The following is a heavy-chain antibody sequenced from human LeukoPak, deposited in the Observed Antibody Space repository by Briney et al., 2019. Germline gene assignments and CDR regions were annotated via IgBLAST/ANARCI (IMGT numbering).Heavy chain of an antibody. Sequence: GRSLRLSCAASGFTFYSYGMHWVRQAPGKGLEWVSAISGSGGSTYYADSVKGRFTISRDNSKNTLYLQMNSLRAEDTAVYYCAKVGVGYCSSTSCYGHDYWGQGALVTVSS. D-gene: IGHD2-2*01. CDR3: AKVGVGYCSSTSCYGHDY. J-gene: IGHJ4*02. CDR1: GFTFYSYG. V-gene: IGHV3-23*01. CDR2: ISGSGGST.